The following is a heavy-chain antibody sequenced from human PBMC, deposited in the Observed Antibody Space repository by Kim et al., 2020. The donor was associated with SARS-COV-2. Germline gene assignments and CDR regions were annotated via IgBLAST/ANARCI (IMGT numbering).Heavy chain of an antibody. CDR3: AKVRLWFGELFEPDAFDI. CDR1: GFTFGDYA. D-gene: IGHD3-10*01. V-gene: IGHV3-9*01. J-gene: IGHJ3*02. CDR2: ISWNSGSI. Sequence: GGSLRLSCAASGFTFGDYAMHWVRQAPGKGLEWVSGISWNSGSIGYADSVKGRFTISRDNAKNSLYLQMNSLRAEDTALYYCAKVRLWFGELFEPDAFDIWGQGTMVTVSS.